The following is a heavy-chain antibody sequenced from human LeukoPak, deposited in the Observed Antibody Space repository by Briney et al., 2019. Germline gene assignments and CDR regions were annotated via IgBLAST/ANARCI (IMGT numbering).Heavy chain of an antibody. D-gene: IGHD6-19*01. CDR3: ATDRASKGEQWLGYLSF. Sequence: GGSLRLSCAASGFTFSSSWMHWVRQAPGKGLVWVSRLSNDGSTTTYADSVKGRFTISRDNAKNTLYLQMNSLRTEDTAVYYCATDRASKGEQWLGYLSFWGQGTLVAVSS. V-gene: IGHV3-74*01. CDR1: GFTFSSSW. CDR2: LSNDGSTT. J-gene: IGHJ4*02.